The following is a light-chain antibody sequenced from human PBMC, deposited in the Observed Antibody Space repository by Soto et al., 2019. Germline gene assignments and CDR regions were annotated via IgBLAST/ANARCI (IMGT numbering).Light chain of an antibody. Sequence: EIVLTQSPATLSLSPGERATLSCRASQSVNTYLAWYQQRPGQAPRLLIFDASNRAPGIPARFSGSGSGTDFTLPISSLEPEDFADDYCQQRSNWPPITVGQGTRLEIK. V-gene: IGKV3-11*01. CDR2: DAS. CDR1: QSVNTY. J-gene: IGKJ5*01. CDR3: QQRSNWPPIT.